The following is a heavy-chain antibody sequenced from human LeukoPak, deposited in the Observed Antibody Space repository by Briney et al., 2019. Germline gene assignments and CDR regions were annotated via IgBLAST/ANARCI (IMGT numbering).Heavy chain of an antibody. CDR3: ARDPYGGGNYPPDY. J-gene: IGHJ4*02. D-gene: IGHD1-26*01. V-gene: IGHV3-20*04. CDR2: INWNGGST. Sequence: GGSLRLSCAASGFTFDAHGMSWVRQAPGKGLGCVSGINWNGGSTDYADSVKGRFTISRDNAKNSLYLQMNSLRVEDTALYYCARDPYGGGNYPPDYWGQGILVSVSS. CDR1: GFTFDAHG.